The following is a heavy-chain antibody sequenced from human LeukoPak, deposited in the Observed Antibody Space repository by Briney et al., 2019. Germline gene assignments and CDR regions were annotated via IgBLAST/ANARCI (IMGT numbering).Heavy chain of an antibody. J-gene: IGHJ6*02. V-gene: IGHV3-30*18. D-gene: IGHD3-9*01. CDR2: ISYDGSNK. CDR3: AKDSVLRYFDWSSGYGMDV. Sequence: PGRSLRLPCAASGFTFSSYGMHWARQAPGKGLEWVAVISYDGSNKYYADSVKGRFTISRDNSKNTLYLQMNSLRAEDTAVYYCAKDSVLRYFDWSSGYGMDVWGQGTTVTVSS. CDR1: GFTFSSYG.